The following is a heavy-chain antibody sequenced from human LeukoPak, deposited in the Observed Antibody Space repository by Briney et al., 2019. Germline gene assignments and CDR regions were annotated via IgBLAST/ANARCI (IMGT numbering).Heavy chain of an antibody. CDR1: GFTFSSYG. V-gene: IGHV3-23*01. J-gene: IGHJ4*02. CDR2: ISGSGGST. D-gene: IGHD3-9*01. Sequence: GGTLRLSCAASGFTFSSYGMSWVRQAPGKGLEWVSAISGSGGSTYYADSVKGRFTISRDNSKNTLYLQMNSPRADDTAVYYCARVLRYYDILSKPFDYWGQGTLVTVSS. CDR3: ARVLRYYDILSKPFDY.